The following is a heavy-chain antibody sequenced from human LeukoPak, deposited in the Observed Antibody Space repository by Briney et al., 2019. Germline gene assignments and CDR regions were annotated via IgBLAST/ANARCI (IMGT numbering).Heavy chain of an antibody. J-gene: IGHJ2*01. CDR2: ISQTGTT. CDR3: ARDSIASAANWYFEL. CDR1: GDSISSDGYS. V-gene: IGHV4-30-2*01. D-gene: IGHD6-13*01. Sequence: SETLSLTCAVTGDSISSDGYSWSWIRQPPGKGLEWIAFISQTGTTYYNPSLESRVTMSVDTSKNQSSLKLTSVTAADTAVYYCARDSIASAANWYFELWGRGTLVTVSS.